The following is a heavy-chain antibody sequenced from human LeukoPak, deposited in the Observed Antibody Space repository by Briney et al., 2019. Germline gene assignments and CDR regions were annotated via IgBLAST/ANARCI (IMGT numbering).Heavy chain of an antibody. Sequence: SETLSLTCTVSGGSISSYYWSWIRQPPGKGLEWIGYIYYSGSTNYNPSLKSRVTISVDTSKNQFSLKLSSVTAADTAVYYCARFIAAAGTIRRKQGWFDPWGQGTLVTVSS. CDR2: IYYSGST. CDR1: GGSISSYY. J-gene: IGHJ5*02. CDR3: ARFIAAAGTIRRKQGWFDP. V-gene: IGHV4-59*01. D-gene: IGHD6-13*01.